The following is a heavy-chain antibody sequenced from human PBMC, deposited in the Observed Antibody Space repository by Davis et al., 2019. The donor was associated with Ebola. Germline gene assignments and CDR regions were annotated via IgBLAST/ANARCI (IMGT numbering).Heavy chain of an antibody. CDR2: ISSSSSYI. CDR3: ARDEGDFWSGYYTG. CDR1: GFTFSSYS. V-gene: IGHV3-21*01. D-gene: IGHD3-3*01. J-gene: IGHJ4*02. Sequence: PGGSLRLSCAASGFTFSSYSMNWVRQAPGKGLEWVSSISSSSSYIYYADSVKGRFTISRDNSKNTLYLQMNSLRAEDTAVYYCARDEGDFWSGYYTGWGQGTLVTVSS.